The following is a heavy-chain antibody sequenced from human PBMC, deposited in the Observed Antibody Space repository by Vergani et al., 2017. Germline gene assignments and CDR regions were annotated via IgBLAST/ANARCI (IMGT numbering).Heavy chain of an antibody. Sequence: QVQLQESGPGLVKPPGTLSLTCAVSGDSISSNNCWTWVRQPPGRGLEWIGVICHTEDTKYSPSLKSRVTVSVDGSRNLFSLRLNSVTAADTAVYYCATIGYRRWGYYFDYWGQGILVTVSS. CDR2: ICHTEDT. CDR1: GDSISSNNC. V-gene: IGHV4-4*03. J-gene: IGHJ4*02. CDR3: ATIGYRRWGYYFDY. D-gene: IGHD2-2*02.